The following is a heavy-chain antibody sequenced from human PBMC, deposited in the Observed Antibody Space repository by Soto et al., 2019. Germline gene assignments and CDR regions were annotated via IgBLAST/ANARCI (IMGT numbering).Heavy chain of an antibody. CDR2: IYYSGST. CDR1: GGSISSGGYY. V-gene: IGHV4-31*03. D-gene: IGHD6-13*01. CDR3: ARVSSSPLKFDY. J-gene: IGHJ4*02. Sequence: SETLSLTCTVSGGSISSGGYYWSWIRQHPGKGLEWIGYIYYSGSTYYNPSLKSRVTISVDTSKNQFSLKLSSVTAADTAVYYCARVSSSPLKFDYWGQGTRVTVSS.